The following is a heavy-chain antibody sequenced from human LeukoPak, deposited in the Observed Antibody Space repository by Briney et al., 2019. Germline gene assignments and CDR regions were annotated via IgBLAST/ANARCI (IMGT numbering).Heavy chain of an antibody. CDR2: VYSGDRT. J-gene: IGHJ4*02. V-gene: IGHV3-66*01. CDR1: GFTVSDNY. D-gene: IGHD1-26*01. Sequence: PGGSLRLSCAASGFTVSDNYMSWVHQAPGKGLEWVPVVYSGDRTYYADSVKGRFTISRDDSTNTLYLLMNSLRAEDTAVYYCARGYLIDYWGQGTLVTVSS. CDR3: ARGYLIDY.